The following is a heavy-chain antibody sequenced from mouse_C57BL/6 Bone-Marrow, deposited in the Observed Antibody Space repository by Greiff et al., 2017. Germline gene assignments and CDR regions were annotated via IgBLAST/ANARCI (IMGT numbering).Heavy chain of an antibody. Sequence: QVQLKQPGAELVKPGASVKMSCKASGYTFTSYWITWVKQRPGQGLEWIGDIYPGSGSTNYNEKFKSKATLTVDTSSSTAYMQLSSLTSEDSAVYYCARKDPYYYGSPWFAYWGQGTLVTVSA. V-gene: IGHV1-55*01. J-gene: IGHJ3*01. D-gene: IGHD1-1*01. CDR2: IYPGSGST. CDR3: ARKDPYYYGSPWFAY. CDR1: GYTFTSYW.